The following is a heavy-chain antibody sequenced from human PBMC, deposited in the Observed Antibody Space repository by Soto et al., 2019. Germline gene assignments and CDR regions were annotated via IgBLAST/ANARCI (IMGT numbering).Heavy chain of an antibody. Sequence: EVQLLESGGGLVHPGGSLRLSCAASGFTFSSYAMRWVRQAPVKGLEWVSAISGSGGSTYYAESVKGRFTISRDNSKNTLYLQMNSLSAEDTAVYYCARRGSGSYYDYWGQGTLVTVSS. J-gene: IGHJ4*02. CDR2: ISGSGGST. CDR3: ARRGSGSYYDY. CDR1: GFTFSSYA. V-gene: IGHV3-23*01. D-gene: IGHD1-26*01.